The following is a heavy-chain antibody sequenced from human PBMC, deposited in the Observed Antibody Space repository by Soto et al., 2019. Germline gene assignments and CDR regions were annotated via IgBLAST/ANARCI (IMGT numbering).Heavy chain of an antibody. V-gene: IGHV4-39*01. D-gene: IGHD2-15*01. CDR1: GGSISSSSYY. CDR3: ARHLTYCSADSCYSDFPYYGMDV. J-gene: IGHJ6*02. CDR2: IFYSGST. Sequence: SETLSLTCTVSGGSISSSSYYWVWIRQPPGKGLEWIGSIFYSGSTYYNPSLKSRVTISVDTSKNQFSLKLSSVTAADTAVYYCARHLTYCSADSCYSDFPYYGMDVWGQGTTVTVSS.